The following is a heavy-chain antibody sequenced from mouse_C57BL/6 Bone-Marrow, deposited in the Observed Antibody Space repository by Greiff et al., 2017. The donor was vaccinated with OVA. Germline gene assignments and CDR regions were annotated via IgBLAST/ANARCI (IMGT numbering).Heavy chain of an antibody. CDR2: INPSTGGT. V-gene: IGHV1-42*01. CDR3: ARDYDGYYRAMDY. Sequence: VQLQQSGPELVKPGASVKISCKASGYSFTGYYMNWVKQSPEKSLEWIGEINPSTGGTTYNQKFKAKATLTVDKSSSTAYMQLKSLTSEDSAVYYCARDYDGYYRAMDYWGQGTSVTVSS. J-gene: IGHJ4*01. CDR1: GYSFTGYY. D-gene: IGHD2-3*01.